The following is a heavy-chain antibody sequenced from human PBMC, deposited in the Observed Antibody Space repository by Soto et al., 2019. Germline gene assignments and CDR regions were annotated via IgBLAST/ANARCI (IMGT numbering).Heavy chain of an antibody. CDR3: ARRAAYSSSYFFEY. J-gene: IGHJ4*02. Sequence: SGPTLVNPTQTLTLTCPFSGFSLSTSGMCVGWIRQPPGKALEWLALIDWDGDKYYNTSLKTRLTISKDTAKSQVVLTMANMDPVDTATYYCARRAAYSSSYFFEYWGQGTLVTVSS. D-gene: IGHD6-6*01. CDR2: IDWDGDK. CDR1: GFSLSTSGMC. V-gene: IGHV2-70*01.